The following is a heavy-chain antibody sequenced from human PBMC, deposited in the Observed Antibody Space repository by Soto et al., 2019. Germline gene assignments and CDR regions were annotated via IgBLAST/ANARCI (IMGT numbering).Heavy chain of an antibody. CDR2: IYYSGST. J-gene: IGHJ6*02. D-gene: IGHD3-3*01. CDR3: ATRGSYYDFWSGSHTPYGMDV. CDR1: GGSISSSSYY. V-gene: IGHV4-39*01. Sequence: NPSETLSLTCTASGGSISSSSYYGGWIRQHPGKGLEWIGSIYYSGSTYYNPSLKSRVTISVDTSKNQFSLKLSSATAADTAVYYCATRGSYYDFWSGSHTPYGMDVWGQGTTVTVSS.